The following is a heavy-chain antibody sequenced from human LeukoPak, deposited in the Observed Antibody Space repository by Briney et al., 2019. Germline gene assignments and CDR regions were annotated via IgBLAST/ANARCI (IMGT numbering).Heavy chain of an antibody. CDR3: AKEIQNYYDSSGYYWGYYFDY. CDR2: ISGGGGST. V-gene: IGHV3-23*01. J-gene: IGHJ4*02. D-gene: IGHD3-22*01. Sequence: AGGSLRLSSAASGFTFTTYATSWVRQAPGKGLEWVSAISGGGGSTYYAGSVKGRFTISRDNSKNTLYLQMNSLRAEDTAVYYCAKEIQNYYDSSGYYWGYYFDYWGQGTLVTVSS. CDR1: GFTFTTYA.